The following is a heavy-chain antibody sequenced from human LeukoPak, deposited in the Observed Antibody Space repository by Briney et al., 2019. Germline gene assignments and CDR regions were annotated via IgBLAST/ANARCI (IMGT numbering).Heavy chain of an antibody. CDR1: GYTFTSYG. CDR3: ARDLVPATIGYYYMDV. D-gene: IGHD2-2*02. V-gene: IGHV1-18*01. J-gene: IGHJ6*03. Sequence: ASVKVSCKASGYTFTSYGISWVRQAPGQGLEWMGWISAYNGNTNYAQKLQGRVTMTRDTSTSTVYMELSSLRSEDTAVYYCARDLVPATIGYYYMDVWGKGTTVTISS. CDR2: ISAYNGNT.